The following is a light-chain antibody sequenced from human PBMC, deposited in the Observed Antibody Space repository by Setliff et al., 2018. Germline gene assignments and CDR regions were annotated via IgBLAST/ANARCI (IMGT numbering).Light chain of an antibody. CDR2: RNN. CDR1: SSNIGSNT. V-gene: IGLV1-44*01. Sequence: QSALTQPPSASGTPGQRVTISCSGSSSNIGSNTVNWYQQLPGTAPKLLIYRNNQRPSGVPDRFSGSKSGTSASLAISGLQSEDEADYYCQSYDSSLSGDVFGTGTKVTVL. J-gene: IGLJ1*01. CDR3: QSYDSSLSGDV.